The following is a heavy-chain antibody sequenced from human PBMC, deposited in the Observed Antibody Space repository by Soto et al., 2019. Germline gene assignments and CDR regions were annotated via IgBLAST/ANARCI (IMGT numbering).Heavy chain of an antibody. V-gene: IGHV1-69*01. D-gene: IGHD5-18*01. J-gene: IGHJ4*02. CDR2: IIPIFGTA. CDR3: ARGSPAPYSYGYGLFDY. CDR1: EAPFTSYA. Sequence: QVQLVQSGAEVKKPGSSVKVSCKASEAPFTSYAISGVGQAPGQGLEWMGGIIPIFGTANYAQKFQGRVTITADESTSTAYMELSSLRSEDTAVYYCARGSPAPYSYGYGLFDYWGQGTLVTVSS.